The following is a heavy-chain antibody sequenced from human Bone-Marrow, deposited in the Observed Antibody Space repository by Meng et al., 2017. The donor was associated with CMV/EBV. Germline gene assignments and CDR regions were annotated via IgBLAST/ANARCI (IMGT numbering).Heavy chain of an antibody. V-gene: IGHV1-18*01. CDR2: ISAYNGNT. CDR3: ARDRGPYQLLIHFDY. Sequence: QGPLVQSGAEVVRPGEPLTVSCKASGYTFSSYSISWVRQRPGQGLEWMGWISAYNGNTNYAQKLQGRVTMTTDTSTSTAYMELRSLRSADTAVYYCARDRGPYQLLIHFDYWGQGTLVTVSS. J-gene: IGHJ4*02. CDR1: GYTFSSYS. D-gene: IGHD2-2*01.